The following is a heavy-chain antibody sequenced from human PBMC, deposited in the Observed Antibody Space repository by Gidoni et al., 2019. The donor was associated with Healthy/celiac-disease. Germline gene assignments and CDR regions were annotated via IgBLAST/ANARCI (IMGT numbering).Heavy chain of an antibody. CDR2: IYHSGST. J-gene: IGHJ4*02. CDR3: ASGSSSSFDY. Sequence: QVQLQESGPGLVTPSETLSLTCAVPGYSISSGYYWGWIRQPPGKGLEWIGSIYHSGSTYYNPSLKSRVTISVDTSKNQFSLKLSSVTAADTAVYYCASGSSSSFDYWGQGTLVTVSS. CDR1: GYSISSGYY. D-gene: IGHD6-6*01. V-gene: IGHV4-38-2*01.